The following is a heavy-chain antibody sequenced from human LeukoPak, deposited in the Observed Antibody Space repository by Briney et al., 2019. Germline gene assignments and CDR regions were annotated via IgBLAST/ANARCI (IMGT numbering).Heavy chain of an antibody. J-gene: IGHJ4*02. CDR2: ISSNGGST. D-gene: IGHD1-1*01. CDR1: GFTFSSYA. V-gene: IGHV3-64*01. Sequence: GGSLRLSCAASGFTFSSYAMHWVRQAPGKGLEYVSAISSNGGSTYYANSVKGRFTISRDNSKNTLYLQMNSLRAEDTAVYYCAKERSGFNFDYWGQGTLVTVSS. CDR3: AKERSGFNFDY.